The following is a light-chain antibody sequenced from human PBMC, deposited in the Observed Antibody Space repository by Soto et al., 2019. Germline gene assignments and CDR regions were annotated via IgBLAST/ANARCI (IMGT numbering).Light chain of an antibody. CDR3: QVWDSSSDHVV. V-gene: IGLV3-21*04. CDR1: NIGSKS. J-gene: IGLJ2*01. Sequence: SYELTQAPSVSVAPGKTARISCGGTNIGSKSVHWYQQKPGQAPVLVIYYDSDRPSGIPERFSGSNSGNTATLTISRVEAADEADYYCQVWDSSSDHVVFGGGTKLTVL. CDR2: YDS.